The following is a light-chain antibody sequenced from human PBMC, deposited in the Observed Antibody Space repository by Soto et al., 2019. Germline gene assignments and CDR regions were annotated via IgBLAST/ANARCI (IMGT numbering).Light chain of an antibody. CDR3: HQYGSSPT. V-gene: IGKV3-20*01. CDR1: QSVRSDY. Sequence: VVMTQSPDTLSVSPGERATLSFRASQSVRSDYLAWYHQKPGQPPRLLIYGASSTATGIPDRFSGSGSGTDFTLTISRLEPEDFAVDYCHQYGSSPTFSQGTRLEIK. J-gene: IGKJ5*01. CDR2: GAS.